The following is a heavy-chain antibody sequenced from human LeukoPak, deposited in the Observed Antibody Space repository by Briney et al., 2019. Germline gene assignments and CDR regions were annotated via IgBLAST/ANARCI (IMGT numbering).Heavy chain of an antibody. J-gene: IGHJ4*02. CDR1: GFSFNTYG. CDR2: ISSSSSTT. V-gene: IGHV3-48*01. CDR3: ARDGVAAAGMTTYYFDY. D-gene: IGHD6-13*01. Sequence: GGSLRLSCAASGFSFNTYGMNWVRQAPGKGLEWVSYISSSSSTTYYADSVKGRFTISSDSAKNTLYLQMNSLRAEDTAVYYCARDGVAAAGMTTYYFDYWGQGTLVTVSS.